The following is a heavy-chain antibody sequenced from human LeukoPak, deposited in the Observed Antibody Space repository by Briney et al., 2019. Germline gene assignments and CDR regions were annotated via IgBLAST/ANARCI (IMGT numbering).Heavy chain of an antibody. CDR2: INPSGGRT. V-gene: IGHV1-46*01. CDR1: GYVFTSYY. CDR3: ASDGAYQPPRY. Sequence: ASVKVSCKASGYVFTSYYIHWMRQAPGQGLEWMGKINPSGGRTNYAQKFQDRVTLTSDTPTSTAYMDLSSLRFEDTAVYYCASDGAYQPPRYWGQGTLVTVSS. J-gene: IGHJ4*02. D-gene: IGHD2-2*01.